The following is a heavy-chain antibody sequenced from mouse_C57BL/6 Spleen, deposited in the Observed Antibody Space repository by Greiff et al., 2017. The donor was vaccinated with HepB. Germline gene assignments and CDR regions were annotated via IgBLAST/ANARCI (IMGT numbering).Heavy chain of an antibody. CDR3: ARHGSSPYAMDY. CDR2: IYPGSGTT. J-gene: IGHJ4*01. Sequence: VQLRQSGAELVRPGASVKLSCKASGYTFTDYYINWVKQRPGQGLEWIARIYPGSGTTYYNEKFKGKATLTAEKSSSTAYMQLSSLTSEDSAVYFCARHGSSPYAMDYWGQGTSVTVSS. D-gene: IGHD1-1*01. CDR1: GYTFTDYY. V-gene: IGHV1-76*01.